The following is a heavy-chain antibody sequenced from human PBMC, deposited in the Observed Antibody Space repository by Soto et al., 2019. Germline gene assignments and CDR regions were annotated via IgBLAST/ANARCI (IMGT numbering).Heavy chain of an antibody. V-gene: IGHV4-59*01. Sequence: QVQLQESGPGLVKPSETLSLTCTVSGGSISRYYWSWIRQPPGKGLEWIGYMYNTGSTVYNPSFKSGVTISVDTSKNPFSLKLNSVTAADTAVYYCARDLWGYCGTDCYPLDVWGQGTTVTVSS. CDR1: GGSISRYY. J-gene: IGHJ6*02. CDR3: ARDLWGYCGTDCYPLDV. CDR2: MYNTGST. D-gene: IGHD2-21*02.